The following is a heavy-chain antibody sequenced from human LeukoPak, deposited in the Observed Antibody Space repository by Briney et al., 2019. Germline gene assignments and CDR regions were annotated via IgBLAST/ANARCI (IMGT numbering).Heavy chain of an antibody. Sequence: PGGSLRLSCAASGFTVSSSFIYWVRRAPGKGLEWVSFIHRDDKTYYADSVKGRFTMSRDSSKNTLYLQMNSLGADDTAVYYCARGPPNWGMVGYWGQGTLITVSP. CDR1: GFTVSSSF. D-gene: IGHD7-27*01. CDR2: IHRDDKT. V-gene: IGHV3-53*01. J-gene: IGHJ4*02. CDR3: ARGPPNWGMVGY.